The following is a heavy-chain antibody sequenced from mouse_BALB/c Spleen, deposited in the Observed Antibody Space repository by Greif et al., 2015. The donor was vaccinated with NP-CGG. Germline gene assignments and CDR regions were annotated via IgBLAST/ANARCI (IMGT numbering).Heavy chain of an antibody. CDR3: ARGGTGFDY. V-gene: IGHV5-4*02. CDR1: GFTFSDYY. D-gene: IGHD3-3*01. J-gene: IGHJ2*01. CDR2: ISDGGSYT. Sequence: EVKLMESGGGLVKPGGSLKLSCAASGFTFSDYYMYCVRQTPEKRLEWVATISDGGSYTYYPDSVKGRFTISRDNAKNNLYLQMSSLKSEDTAMYYCARGGTGFDYWGQGTTLTVSS.